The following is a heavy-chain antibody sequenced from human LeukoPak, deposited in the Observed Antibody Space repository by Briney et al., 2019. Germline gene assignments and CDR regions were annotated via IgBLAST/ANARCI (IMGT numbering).Heavy chain of an antibody. CDR1: GFSYRGYY. J-gene: IGHJ4*02. V-gene: IGHV3-11*03. CDR2: ISDSGSYT. Sequence: GGSLRLSCAASGFSYRGYYMSWIRQAPGKGLEWVAYISDSGSYTNYADSVRGRFTISGDNAKKSLFLQMIDLRPEDAAVYYCARTVGRGPGGHFDYWGQGALVTVSS. D-gene: IGHD4-23*01. CDR3: ARTVGRGPGGHFDY.